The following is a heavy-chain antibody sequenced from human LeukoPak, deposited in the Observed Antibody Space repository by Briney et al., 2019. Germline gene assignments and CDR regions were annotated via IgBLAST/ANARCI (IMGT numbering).Heavy chain of an antibody. Sequence: PGASVKVSCKASGHTFTSYYMHWVRQAPGQGLELMGIINPSGGSTSYAQKFQGRVTMTRDTSTSTVYMELSSLRSEDTAVYYCARDLRFGEWKVQVWGQGTMVTVSS. CDR2: INPSGGST. J-gene: IGHJ3*01. CDR1: GHTFTSYY. D-gene: IGHD3-10*01. V-gene: IGHV1-46*01. CDR3: ARDLRFGEWKVQV.